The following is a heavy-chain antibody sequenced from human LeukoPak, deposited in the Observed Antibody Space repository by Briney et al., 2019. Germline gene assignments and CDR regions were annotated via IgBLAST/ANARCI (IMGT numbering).Heavy chain of an antibody. CDR2: IYPTDSDA. CDR3: ARECGYSYAVCY. V-gene: IGHV5-51*01. J-gene: IGHJ4*02. CDR1: GYTFTTYW. Sequence: GESLKISCKLSGYTFTTYWIGWVRQMPGKGLEWMGIIYPTDSDARYSPSFQGQVTISADKSISTAYLQWSSLKASDTAMYYCARECGYSYAVCYWGQGTLVTVSS. D-gene: IGHD5-18*01.